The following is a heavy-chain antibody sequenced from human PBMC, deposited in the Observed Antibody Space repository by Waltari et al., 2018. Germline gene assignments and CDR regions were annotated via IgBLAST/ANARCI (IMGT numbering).Heavy chain of an antibody. Sequence: EVQLVESGGGLVQPGGSLRLSCAASGFTFSSYALSWVRQAPGKGLEWVSAISGSGGSTNYADSVKGRFTISRDNSKNTLYLQMNSLRDEETAVYYCAFHGGNGAFDIWGQGTMVTVSS. CDR3: AFHGGNGAFDI. J-gene: IGHJ3*02. V-gene: IGHV3-23*04. D-gene: IGHD2-15*01. CDR1: GFTFSSYA. CDR2: ISGSGGST.